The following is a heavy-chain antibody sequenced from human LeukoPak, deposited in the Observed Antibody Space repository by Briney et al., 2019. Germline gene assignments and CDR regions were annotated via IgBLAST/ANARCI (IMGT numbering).Heavy chain of an antibody. CDR2: IWYDGSNK. J-gene: IGHJ4*02. CDR1: GFTFSSYG. Sequence: PGRSLRLSCAASGFTFSSYGMLWVRQAPGKGLEWVAVIWYDGSNKYYADSVKGRFTISRDNSKNTLYLQMNSLRAEDTAVYYCARETPYGYEDYWGQGTLVTVSS. V-gene: IGHV3-33*01. D-gene: IGHD5-18*01. CDR3: ARETPYGYEDY.